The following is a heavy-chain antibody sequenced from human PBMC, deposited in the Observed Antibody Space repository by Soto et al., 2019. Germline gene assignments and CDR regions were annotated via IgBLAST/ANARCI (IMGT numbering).Heavy chain of an antibody. CDR1: GPTFTSSA. D-gene: IGHD2-8*01. J-gene: IGHJ6*02. V-gene: IGHV1-58*01. CDR2: IVVGSGNT. Sequence: QMQLVQSGPEVKKPGTSVKVSCKASGPTFTSSAVQWVRQARGQRLEWKGWIVVGSGNTNYAQQFQERVTTTRDMSTSTAYMELSSLRSEDTAVYYCAADAPMVYVGYYYGMDVWGQGATATVSS. CDR3: AADAPMVYVGYYYGMDV.